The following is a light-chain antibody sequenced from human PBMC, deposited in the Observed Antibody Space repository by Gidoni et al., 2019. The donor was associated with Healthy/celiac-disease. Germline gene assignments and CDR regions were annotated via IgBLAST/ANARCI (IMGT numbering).Light chain of an antibody. J-gene: IGLJ3*02. CDR1: ALPKQF. Sequence: SYELTPPPSVSVSPGQTARITCSGDALPKQFAYWYQQKPGQAPVLVIYEDTERPSGIPERFSGSSSGTTVTLTISGVQAEDEADYYCESADSSGTYWVFGGGTKLTVL. CDR3: ESADSSGTYWV. V-gene: IGLV3-25*03. CDR2: EDT.